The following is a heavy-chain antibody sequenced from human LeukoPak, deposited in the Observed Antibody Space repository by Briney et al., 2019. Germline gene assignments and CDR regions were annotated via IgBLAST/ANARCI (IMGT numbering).Heavy chain of an antibody. CDR3: ARSVPGGSGWMGSIDY. V-gene: IGHV3-13*01. D-gene: IGHD6-19*01. CDR2: IGASGDT. J-gene: IGHJ4*02. Sequence: PGGSLRLSCAASGFTFSNYDMHWVRQVIGKGLEWVSAIGASGDTYYPDSVRGRFTISRENAKSSMFLQIDSLRAGDTALYYCARSVPGGSGWMGSIDYWGQGTLVTVSS. CDR1: GFTFSNYD.